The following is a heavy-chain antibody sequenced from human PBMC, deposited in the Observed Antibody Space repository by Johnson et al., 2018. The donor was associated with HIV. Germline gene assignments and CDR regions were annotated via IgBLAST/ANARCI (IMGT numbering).Heavy chain of an antibody. CDR1: RFTFDDYA. D-gene: IGHD6-13*01. Sequence: VQLMESGGGLVQPGRSLRLSCAASRFTFDDYAMHWVRQAPGKGLEWVSGISWNSGSIGYVDSVKGRFTISRDNAKNSLYLQMNSLRAEDTALYYCARDRGGVAAAKGDHDAFDIWGQGTMVTVSS. V-gene: IGHV3-9*01. CDR3: ARDRGGVAAAKGDHDAFDI. CDR2: ISWNSGSI. J-gene: IGHJ3*02.